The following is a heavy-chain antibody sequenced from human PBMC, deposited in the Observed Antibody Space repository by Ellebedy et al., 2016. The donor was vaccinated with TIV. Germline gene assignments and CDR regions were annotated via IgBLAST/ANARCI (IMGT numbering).Heavy chain of an antibody. J-gene: IGHJ4*02. CDR3: SRHNDFDSSAFYF. D-gene: IGHD3-22*01. V-gene: IGHV3-73*01. CDR1: GFTFVGSA. Sequence: GESLKISCATSGFTFVGSAIHWVRQASGKGPEWVGRIRSKPNTHATTYAASVKGRFTISRDDSKNTAYLQMNSLRSEDTALYYCSRHNDFDSSAFYFWGPGTLVTVSS. CDR2: IRSKPNTHAT.